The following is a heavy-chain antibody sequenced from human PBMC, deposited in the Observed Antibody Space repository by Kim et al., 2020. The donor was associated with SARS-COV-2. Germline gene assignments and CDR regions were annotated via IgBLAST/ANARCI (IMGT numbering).Heavy chain of an antibody. CDR2: SR. V-gene: IGHV3-9*01. Sequence: SRGYADSVKGRFTISRDNAKNSLYLQMNSLRAEDTALYYCAKDNYDAFDIWGQGTMVTVSS. J-gene: IGHJ3*02. CDR3: AKDNYDAFDI.